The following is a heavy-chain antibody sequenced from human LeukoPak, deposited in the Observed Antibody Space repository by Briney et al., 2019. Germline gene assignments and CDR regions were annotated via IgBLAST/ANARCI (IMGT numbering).Heavy chain of an antibody. Sequence: GGSLRLSCAASGFTFSSYGMHWVRQAPGKGLEWVAVISYDGSNKYYADSVKGRFTITRDNSKNTLYLQMNSLRAEDTAVYYCAKEYCGGDCYSAGFDYWGQGTLVTVSS. V-gene: IGHV3-30*18. CDR1: GFTFSSYG. J-gene: IGHJ4*02. D-gene: IGHD2-21*02. CDR3: AKEYCGGDCYSAGFDY. CDR2: ISYDGSNK.